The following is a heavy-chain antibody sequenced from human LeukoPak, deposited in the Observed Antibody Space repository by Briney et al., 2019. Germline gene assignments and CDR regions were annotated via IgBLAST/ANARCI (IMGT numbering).Heavy chain of an antibody. CDR1: RFTFDDYA. V-gene: IGHV3-9*01. J-gene: IGHJ4*02. CDR3: ARAPSYYGTGSAFPLFDY. D-gene: IGHD3-10*01. CDR2: IIWNSGSI. Sequence: GGSLTLSCTASRFTFDDYATHWLRQAPGKGREWVTGIIWNSGSIVYTDSVKGRFTISRDNAKNSLYLRMNSLRPEDTAFYYCARAPSYYGTGSAFPLFDYWGQGTLVTVSS.